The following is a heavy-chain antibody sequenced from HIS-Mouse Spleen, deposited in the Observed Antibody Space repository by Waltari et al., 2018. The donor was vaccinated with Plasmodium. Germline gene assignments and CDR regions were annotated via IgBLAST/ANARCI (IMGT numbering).Heavy chain of an antibody. CDR1: GYTFTGYY. J-gene: IGHJ1*01. V-gene: IGHV1-2*02. CDR2: TNPNSGGK. CDR3: ARVLGYKAAAGTFVEYFQH. D-gene: IGHD6-13*01. Sequence: QVQLVQSGAEVKKPGASVKVSCKASGYTFTGYYMHWVRQAPGQGLEWMGLTNPNSGGKNYAQKFQGRVTMTRDTAISTAYMELSRLRSDDTAVYYCARVLGYKAAAGTFVEYFQHWGQGTLVTVSS.